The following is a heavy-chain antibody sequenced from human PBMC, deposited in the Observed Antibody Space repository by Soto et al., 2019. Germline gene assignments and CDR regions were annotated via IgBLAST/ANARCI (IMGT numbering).Heavy chain of an antibody. Sequence: SETLSLTCTVSGGSISSSSYYWGWIRQPPGKGLEWIGSIYYSGSTYYNPSLKSRVTISVDTSKNQFSLKLSSVTAADTAVYYCARKDYGDPDYWGQGTLVTVSS. D-gene: IGHD4-17*01. CDR2: IYYSGST. CDR3: ARKDYGDPDY. CDR1: GGSISSSSYY. V-gene: IGHV4-39*01. J-gene: IGHJ4*02.